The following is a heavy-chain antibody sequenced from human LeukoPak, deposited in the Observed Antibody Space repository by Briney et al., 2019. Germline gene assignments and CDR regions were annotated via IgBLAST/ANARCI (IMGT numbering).Heavy chain of an antibody. CDR3: ARSPHILTGENFDF. V-gene: IGHV1-2*02. CDR2: INPNSGGT. Sequence: ASVKVSCKSSGYTFTTYGISWMRQAPGQGLEWMGWINPNSGGTNYAQKFQDRVSMTRDTSISTAYMQLSRLRSDDTAVYYCARSPHILTGENFDFWGQGTLLTVSS. D-gene: IGHD3-9*01. J-gene: IGHJ4*02. CDR1: GYTFTTYG.